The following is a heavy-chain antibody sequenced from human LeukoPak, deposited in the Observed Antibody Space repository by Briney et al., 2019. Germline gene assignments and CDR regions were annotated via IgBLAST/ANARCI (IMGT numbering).Heavy chain of an antibody. CDR3: ARDYDHYFDY. V-gene: IGHV3-33*01. CDR2: IWYDGSYR. Sequence: GGSLRLSCAASGFTFSTYGMHWVRQAPGKGLEWVAVIWYDGSYRNYADSVKGRFTISRDNSKNTVYLQMESLRAEDTAAYYCARDYDHYFDYWGQGTLVTVSS. D-gene: IGHD5-12*01. CDR1: GFTFSTYG. J-gene: IGHJ4*02.